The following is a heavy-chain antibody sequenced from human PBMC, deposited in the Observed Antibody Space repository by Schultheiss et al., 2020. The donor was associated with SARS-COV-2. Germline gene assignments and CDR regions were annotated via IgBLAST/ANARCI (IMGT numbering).Heavy chain of an antibody. CDR3: ARELSGYDMPYYYYYMDV. V-gene: IGHV4-39*07. CDR1: GGSISSSSYY. Sequence: SETLSLTCTVSGGSISSSSYYWGWIRQPPGKGLEWIGSIYYSGSTYYNPSLKSRVTISVDTSKNQFSLKLSSVTAADTAVYYCARELSGYDMPYYYYYMDVWGKGTTVTVSS. D-gene: IGHD5-12*01. CDR2: IYYSGST. J-gene: IGHJ6*03.